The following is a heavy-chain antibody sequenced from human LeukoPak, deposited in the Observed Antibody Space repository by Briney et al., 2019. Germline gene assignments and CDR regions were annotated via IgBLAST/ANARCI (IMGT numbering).Heavy chain of an antibody. CDR1: GFSFGTYA. V-gene: IGHV3-30*04. CDR3: AKKYCSSPSCYLDY. D-gene: IGHD2-2*01. CDR2: ISYDGNNA. Sequence: PGGSLRLSCTASGFSFGTYAMHWVRQAPGKGLEWLAVISYDGNNAYYADSVKGRFTISRDNSKNTLYLQMNSLRAEDTAVYYCAKKYCSSPSCYLDYWGQGTLVTVSS. J-gene: IGHJ4*02.